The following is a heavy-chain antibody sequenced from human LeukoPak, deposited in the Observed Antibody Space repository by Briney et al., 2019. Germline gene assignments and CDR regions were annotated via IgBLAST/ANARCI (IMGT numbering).Heavy chain of an antibody. CDR1: GSTFSKYA. CDR3: AKEPDSSGYFGY. Sequence: GGSLRLCCAASGSTFSKYAMSWVRQAPGKGLEWVSAISGSGRSTYYADSVKGRFTISRDNSKNTLYLQMNSLRADDTAVYYCAKEPDSSGYFGYWGQGTLVTVSS. D-gene: IGHD3-22*01. J-gene: IGHJ4*02. CDR2: ISGSGRST. V-gene: IGHV3-23*01.